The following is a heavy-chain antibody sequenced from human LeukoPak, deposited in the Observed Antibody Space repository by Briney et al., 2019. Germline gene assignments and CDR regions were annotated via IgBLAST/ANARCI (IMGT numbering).Heavy chain of an antibody. CDR3: ARGGLFYDYVWGSVSGSYGMDV. J-gene: IGHJ6*02. CDR2: MNPNSGNT. Sequence: GASVKVSCKASGYTFTSYDINWVRQATGQGLEWMGWMNPNSGNTGYAQKFQGRVTMTRNTSISTAYMELSSLRSEDTAVYYCARGGLFYDYVWGSVSGSYGMDVWGQGTTVTVSS. CDR1: GYTFTSYD. V-gene: IGHV1-8*01. D-gene: IGHD3-16*01.